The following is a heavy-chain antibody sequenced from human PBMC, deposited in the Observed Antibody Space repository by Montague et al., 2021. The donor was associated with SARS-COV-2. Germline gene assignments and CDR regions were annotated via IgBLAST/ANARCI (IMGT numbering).Heavy chain of an antibody. CDR2: IYYTVST. J-gene: IGHJ6*02. D-gene: IGHD3-22*01. CDR1: GGSISSSSYY. Sequence: SETLSLTCTVSGGSISSSSYYWGWIRQPPGKGLEWIGSIYYTVSTYYNPSLKSRVTISVDTSKNQFSLKLSSVTAADTAVYYCARDTRIAMLVVVTRYGLDVWGQGTTVTVSS. CDR3: ARDTRIAMLVVVTRYGLDV. V-gene: IGHV4-39*07.